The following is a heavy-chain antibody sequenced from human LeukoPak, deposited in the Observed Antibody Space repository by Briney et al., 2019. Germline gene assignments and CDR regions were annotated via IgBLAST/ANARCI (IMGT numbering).Heavy chain of an antibody. V-gene: IGHV3-21*01. J-gene: IGHJ4*02. CDR3: TRGSYGDYGY. CDR2: MSSDSKSI. CDR1: GFIFSSFT. D-gene: IGHD4-17*01. Sequence: GGSLRLSCAASGFIFSSFTMNWVRQAPGKRLEWVSSMSSDSKSIYYADSVKGRFTISRDNAKNSLFLQMDSLRAEDAALYYCTRGSYGDYGYWGQGTLVTVSS.